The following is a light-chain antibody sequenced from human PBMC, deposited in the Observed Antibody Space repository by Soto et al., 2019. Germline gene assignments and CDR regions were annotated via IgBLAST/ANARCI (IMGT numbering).Light chain of an antibody. CDR1: QTISSW. J-gene: IGKJ1*01. Sequence: DIQMTQSPSTLSGSVGDRVIITCRASQTISSWLAWYQQKPGKAPKLLIYKASTLKSGVPSRFRGSGSGTEFTLTFSSLEPDDFATYYCQHYNSYSEAVGQGTKVEFK. CDR2: KAS. CDR3: QHYNSYSEA. V-gene: IGKV1-5*03.